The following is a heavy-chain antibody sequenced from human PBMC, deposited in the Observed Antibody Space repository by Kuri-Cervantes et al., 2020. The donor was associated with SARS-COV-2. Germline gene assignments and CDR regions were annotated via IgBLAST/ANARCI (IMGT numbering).Heavy chain of an antibody. Sequence: SETLSLTCTVSGGSISSSSYYWGWIRQPPGKGLEWIGSIYYSGSTYYNPSLKSRVTISVDTSKNQFPLKLSSVTAADTAVYYCARRGFTIFGVVITNWFDPWGQGTLVTVSS. CDR2: IYYSGST. CDR1: GGSISSSSYY. V-gene: IGHV4-39*01. J-gene: IGHJ5*02. CDR3: ARRGFTIFGVVITNWFDP. D-gene: IGHD3-3*01.